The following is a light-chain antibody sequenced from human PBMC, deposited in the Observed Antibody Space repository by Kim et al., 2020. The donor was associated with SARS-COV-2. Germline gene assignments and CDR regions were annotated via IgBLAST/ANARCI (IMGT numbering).Light chain of an antibody. V-gene: IGKV1-5*03. Sequence: DTQMTQSPSTLSASVVDRVTITCRASQNVNSWLAWYQQRPGNAPKLLIYRTSILEIGVPSRFIGSGSGTEYTLTIDGLQPDDFATYYCQHYNHFPWTFGQGTKLEI. J-gene: IGKJ2*02. CDR1: QNVNSW. CDR3: QHYNHFPWT. CDR2: RTS.